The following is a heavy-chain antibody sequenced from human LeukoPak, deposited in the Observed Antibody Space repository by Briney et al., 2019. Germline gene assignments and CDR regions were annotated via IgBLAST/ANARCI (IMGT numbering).Heavy chain of an antibody. CDR1: GGSFSAFF. V-gene: IGHV4-34*01. J-gene: IGHJ5*02. CDR2: ISHNGTT. CDR3: ARRRLRFHPGFDP. D-gene: IGHD3-3*01. Sequence: SETLSLTCAVYGGSFSAFFWSWIRQSPGKGLEWIGEISHNGTTNYSPSLKSRITISVDSSKNQFSLHVKSVTAADTAVYYCARRRLRFHPGFDPWGQGTLVTVSS.